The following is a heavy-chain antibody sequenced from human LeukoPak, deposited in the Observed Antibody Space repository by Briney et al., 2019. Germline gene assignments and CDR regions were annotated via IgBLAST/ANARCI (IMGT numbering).Heavy chain of an antibody. J-gene: IGHJ4*02. D-gene: IGHD3-10*01. CDR2: IYYSGST. CDR3: ARLDRGFGEPFDY. V-gene: IGHV4-59*08. Sequence: SETLSLTCTVSGGSISSYYWSWIRQPPGKGLEWIGYIYYSGSTNYNPSLKSRVTISVDTSKNQFSLKLSSVTAADTAVYYCARLDRGFGEPFDYWGQGTLVTVSS. CDR1: GGSISSYY.